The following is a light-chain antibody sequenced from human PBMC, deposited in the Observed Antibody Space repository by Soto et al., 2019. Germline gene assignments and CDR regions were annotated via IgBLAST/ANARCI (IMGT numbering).Light chain of an antibody. J-gene: IGLJ2*01. CDR3: QSYDNTNVV. V-gene: IGLV6-57*04. CDR1: SGRITSNY. Sequence: NFMLTQPPSVSESPGKTVTISCTRSSGRITSNYVQWYQQRPGSAPSTVIYEDNLRPSEVPDRFSGSVDGSSNSASLTSSGLKTEDEADYYCQSYDNTNVVFGGGTKLTVL. CDR2: EDN.